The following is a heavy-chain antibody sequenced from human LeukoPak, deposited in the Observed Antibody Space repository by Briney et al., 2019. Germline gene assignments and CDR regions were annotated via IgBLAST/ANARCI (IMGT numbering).Heavy chain of an antibody. V-gene: IGHV3-33*01. J-gene: IGHJ4*02. D-gene: IGHD2-2*01. Sequence: GGSLRLSCAASGFTFSSYGMHWVRQAPGKGLEWVAVIWYDGSNKYYADSVKGRFTISRDNSKNTLYLQMNSLRAEDTAVYYYARDGPSPYCSSTSCPLDYWGQGTLVTVSS. CDR2: IWYDGSNK. CDR3: ARDGPSPYCSSTSCPLDY. CDR1: GFTFSSYG.